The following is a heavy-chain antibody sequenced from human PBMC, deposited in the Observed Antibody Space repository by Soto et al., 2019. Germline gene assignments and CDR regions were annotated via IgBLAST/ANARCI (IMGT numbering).Heavy chain of an antibody. Sequence: QVQLVESGGGVVQPGRSLRLSCAASGFTFSRYVMHWVRQAPGKALEWVAVISSDGSSKHYADSVKGRFTISRDNSKNTLSLLMNSLGVEDTAVVFCAKDGAAAGTFDYWGQGTLVTVSS. V-gene: IGHV3-30*18. D-gene: IGHD6-13*01. CDR1: GFTFSRYV. CDR3: AKDGAAAGTFDY. CDR2: ISSDGSSK. J-gene: IGHJ4*02.